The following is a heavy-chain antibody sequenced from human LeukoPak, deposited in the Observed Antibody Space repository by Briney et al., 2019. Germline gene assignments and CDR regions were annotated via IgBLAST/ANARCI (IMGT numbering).Heavy chain of an antibody. J-gene: IGHJ4*02. Sequence: ASVKVSCKASGYTFTSYYMHWVRQAPGQGLEWMGIINPSGGSTSYAQKFQGRVTMTRDTSTSTAYMELSSLRSEDTAVYYCARSGGNYYDSRVKDYWGQGTLVTVSS. CDR1: GYTFTSYY. CDR2: INPSGGST. V-gene: IGHV1-46*01. CDR3: ARSGGNYYDSRVKDY. D-gene: IGHD3-22*01.